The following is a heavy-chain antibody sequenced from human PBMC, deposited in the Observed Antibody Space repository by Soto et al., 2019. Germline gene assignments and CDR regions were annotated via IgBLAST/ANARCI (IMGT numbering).Heavy chain of an antibody. CDR1: GYTFTGYY. CDR3: ARGQTEGGYYYYYGMDV. D-gene: IGHD3-16*01. CDR2: INPHSGGT. J-gene: IGHJ6*02. V-gene: IGHV1-2*02. Sequence: QVQLVQSGAEVKKPGASVKVSCKASGYTFTGYYMHWVRQAPGQGLEWMGWINPHSGGTNYAQKFQGRVTMTRDTSISTAYMERSRLRSDDTAVYYCARGQTEGGYYYYYGMDVWGQGTTVTVSS.